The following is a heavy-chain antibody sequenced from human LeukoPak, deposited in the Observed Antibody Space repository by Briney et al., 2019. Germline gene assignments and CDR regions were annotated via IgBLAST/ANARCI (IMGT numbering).Heavy chain of an antibody. V-gene: IGHV1-18*01. D-gene: IGHD3-22*01. CDR1: GYTFTSYG. CDR2: ISAYNGNT. Sequence: ASVKVSCKASGYTFTSYGISWVRQAPGQGLEWMGWISAYNGNTNYAQKLQGRVTMTTDTSTSTAYMELRSLRSDDTAVYYCVRVTYYYESTAYYYGQWGQGTLVTVSS. J-gene: IGHJ4*02. CDR3: VRVTYYYESTAYYYGQ.